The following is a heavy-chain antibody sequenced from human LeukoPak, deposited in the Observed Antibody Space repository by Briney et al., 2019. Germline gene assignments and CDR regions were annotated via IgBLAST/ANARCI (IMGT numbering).Heavy chain of an antibody. CDR2: VYYTGST. Sequence: SETLSLTCSVSGGSVSNYYWSWIRQPPGKGLEWIGYVYYTGSTNYNPSLRSRVTMFEDKSKNQFSLRLYSVTVADTAVYYCARHFAYSSSSYFDYWGQGSLVTVSS. D-gene: IGHD6-6*01. V-gene: IGHV4-59*08. CDR3: ARHFAYSSSSYFDY. CDR1: GGSVSNYY. J-gene: IGHJ4*02.